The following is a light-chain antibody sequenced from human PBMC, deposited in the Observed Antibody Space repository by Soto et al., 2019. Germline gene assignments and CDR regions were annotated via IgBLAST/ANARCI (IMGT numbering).Light chain of an antibody. CDR3: QQSYSTTWT. J-gene: IGKJ1*01. CDR1: QSLNTR. Sequence: DIQLTQPPSPLSASVGDRVTLTCRASQSLNTRLAWYQQKPGKAPKLLIYAASSLQSGVPSRFSGSGSGTDFTLTISSLQPEDFATYYCQQSYSTTWTFGQGTKVDIK. CDR2: AAS. V-gene: IGKV1-39*01.